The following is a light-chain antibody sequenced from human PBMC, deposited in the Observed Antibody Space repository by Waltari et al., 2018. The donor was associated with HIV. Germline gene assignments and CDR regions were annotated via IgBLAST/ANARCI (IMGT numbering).Light chain of an antibody. CDR2: LGS. CDR1: QSLLHSNGYNY. V-gene: IGKV2-28*01. Sequence: IVMTQSPLSLPVTPGEPASISCRSSQSLLHSNGYNYLDWYLQKPGQSPQLLIYLGSYRASGVPDRFSGSGSGTDFTLKISRVEAEDVGVYYCMQALQTPTFGQGTKVEIK. CDR3: MQALQTPT. J-gene: IGKJ1*01.